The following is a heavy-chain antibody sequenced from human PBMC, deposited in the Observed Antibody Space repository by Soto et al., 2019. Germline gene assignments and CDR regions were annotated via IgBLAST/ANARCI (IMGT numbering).Heavy chain of an antibody. CDR2: INPNSGDT. D-gene: IGHD6-13*01. Sequence: VASVKVSCKASGYIFTEYYIHWIRQAPGQGLEWVGWINPNSGDTSYAQRFQGRVTMTRDTSISTAYLELPRLTSDDTAVYYCARPTYTTTWSEDYWGQGTLVTVSS. J-gene: IGHJ4*02. V-gene: IGHV1-2*02. CDR3: ARPTYTTTWSEDY. CDR1: GYIFTEYY.